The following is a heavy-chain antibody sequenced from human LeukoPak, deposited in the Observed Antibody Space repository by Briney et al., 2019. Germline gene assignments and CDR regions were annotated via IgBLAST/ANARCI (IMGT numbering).Heavy chain of an antibody. CDR2: IYRTGST. D-gene: IGHD3-10*01. CDR1: GYSISRGYY. J-gene: IGHJ4*02. Sequence: SETLSLTCGVSGYSISRGYYWAWIRQPPGKGLEWIGTIYRTGSTYYTPSLGSRVTISVDTSKNEFSLNLNSVTAADTAVYYCARAGWIITSGIDYWGQGALVTVSS. CDR3: ARAGWIITSGIDY. V-gene: IGHV4-38-2*01.